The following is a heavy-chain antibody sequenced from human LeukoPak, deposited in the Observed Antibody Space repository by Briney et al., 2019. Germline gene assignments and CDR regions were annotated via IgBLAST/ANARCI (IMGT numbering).Heavy chain of an antibody. CDR3: ARGEAVDSGYDYSYYYYTDV. CDR1: GGSTSSYY. D-gene: IGHD5-12*01. CDR2: IYTSGST. J-gene: IGHJ6*03. V-gene: IGHV4-4*07. Sequence: SETLSLTCTGSGGSTSSYYWSWIRQPAGKGLEWIGRIYTSGSTNYNPSLKSRVTMSIDTSKNQFSLKLSSVTAADTAVYYCARGEAVDSGYDYSYYYYTDVWGKGTTVTVSS.